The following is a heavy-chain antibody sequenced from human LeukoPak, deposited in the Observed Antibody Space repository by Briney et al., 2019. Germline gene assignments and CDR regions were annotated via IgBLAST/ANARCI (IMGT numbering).Heavy chain of an antibody. Sequence: SVKVSCKASGGTFSSYAISWVRQAPGQGLEWMGRIIPIFGIANYAQKFQGRVTITADKSTSTAYMELSSLRSEDTAVYYCARDTGIAAAGSSPFDYWGQGTLVTVSS. CDR2: IIPIFGIA. J-gene: IGHJ4*02. V-gene: IGHV1-69*04. D-gene: IGHD6-13*01. CDR3: ARDTGIAAAGSSPFDY. CDR1: GGTFSSYA.